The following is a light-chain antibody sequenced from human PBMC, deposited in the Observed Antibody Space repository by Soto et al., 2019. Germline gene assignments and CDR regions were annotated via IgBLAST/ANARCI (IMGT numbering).Light chain of an antibody. J-gene: IGLJ2*01. CDR1: SSDVGGYNY. CDR2: DVS. Sequence: QSALTQPASVSGSPGQSITISGSGTSSDVGGYNYVSWYQQHPGKAPKLMIYDVSNRPSGVSNRFSGSKSGNTASLTISGLQAEYEADYYCSSYTSSSTVFGGGTKVTVL. CDR3: SSYTSSSTV. V-gene: IGLV2-14*01.